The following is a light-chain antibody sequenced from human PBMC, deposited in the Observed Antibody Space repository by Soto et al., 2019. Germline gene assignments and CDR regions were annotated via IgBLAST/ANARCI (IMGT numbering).Light chain of an antibody. J-gene: IGKJ4*01. V-gene: IGKV3-15*01. CDR2: GAS. CDR1: QSVSSN. CDR3: QQYNNWPQT. Sequence: EIVMTQSPATLSVSPGERATLSCRASQSVSSNLAWYQQKPGQAPRLLIYGASTRATGIPARFSGSGSGTEFTLTISSXXSEXXAVYYCQQYNNWPQTFGGGTKVEIK.